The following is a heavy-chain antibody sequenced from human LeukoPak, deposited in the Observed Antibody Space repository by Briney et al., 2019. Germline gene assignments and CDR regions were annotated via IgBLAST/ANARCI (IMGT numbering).Heavy chain of an antibody. CDR1: GFTFSDHY. CDR3: TLIIYYYDSSGYYKRGEYFVY. Sequence: LPGGSPRLSCAASGFTFSDHYMDWVRQAPGKGLEWVGRTRNKPNSYATAHAASVKGRFTISRDDSKNTTYLQMNSLKTEDTAVYYCTLIIYYYDSSGYYKRGEYFVYWGQGTLVTVSS. D-gene: IGHD3-22*01. J-gene: IGHJ4*02. CDR2: TRNKPNSYAT. V-gene: IGHV3-72*01.